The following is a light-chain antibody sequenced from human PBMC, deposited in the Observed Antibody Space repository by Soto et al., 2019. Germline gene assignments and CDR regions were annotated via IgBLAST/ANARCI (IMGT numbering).Light chain of an antibody. Sequence: QSVLTQPPSASGTPGQRVTISCSGSSSNIGSNTVNWYQQLPGTAPKLLIYSNNQRPSGVPDRFSGSKSGTSASLAISGLQSEDEADYYCAAWDDSLNVLFGGGTKVTAL. CDR2: SNN. V-gene: IGLV1-44*01. J-gene: IGLJ2*01. CDR3: AAWDDSLNVL. CDR1: SSNIGSNT.